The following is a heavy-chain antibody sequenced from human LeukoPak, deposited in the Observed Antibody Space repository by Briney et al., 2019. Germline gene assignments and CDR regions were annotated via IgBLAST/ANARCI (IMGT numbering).Heavy chain of an antibody. Sequence: SETLSLTCAVYGGSFSGYYWSWIRQPPGKGLEWIGEINHSGSTNYNPSLKSRVTISVDTSKNQFSLKLSSVTAADTAVYYCARDQEGNPIWGQGTLVTVSS. CDR2: INHSGST. V-gene: IGHV4-34*01. CDR3: ARDQEGNPI. D-gene: IGHD1-14*01. CDR1: GGSFSGYY. J-gene: IGHJ4*02.